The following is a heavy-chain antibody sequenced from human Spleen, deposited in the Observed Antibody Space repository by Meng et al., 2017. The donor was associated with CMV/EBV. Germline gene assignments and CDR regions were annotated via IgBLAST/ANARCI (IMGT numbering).Heavy chain of an antibody. Sequence: FTFSSYSMRWVRQAPGKGLEWVSGIYSGGTGTYYADSVKGRFTISRDNSKNTLYLQMNSLRAEDTATYFCAKSYCSSVTCYTVYFDYWGQGTLVTVSS. CDR2: IYSGGTGT. CDR3: AKSYCSSVTCYTVYFDY. D-gene: IGHD2-2*01. V-gene: IGHV3-23*03. J-gene: IGHJ4*02. CDR1: FTFSSYS.